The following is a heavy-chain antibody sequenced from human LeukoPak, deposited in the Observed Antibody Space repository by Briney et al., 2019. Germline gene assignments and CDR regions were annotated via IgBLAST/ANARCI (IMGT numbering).Heavy chain of an antibody. Sequence: SCKVSGYTLTELSMHWVRQAPGKGLEWVSGISWNSGSIGYADSVKGRFTISRDNAKNSLYLQMNSLRAEDTALYYCAGGSGVGFSYWGQGTLVTVSS. CDR2: ISWNSGSI. J-gene: IGHJ4*02. V-gene: IGHV3-9*01. CDR1: GYTLTELS. CDR3: AGGSGVGFSY. D-gene: IGHD3-10*01.